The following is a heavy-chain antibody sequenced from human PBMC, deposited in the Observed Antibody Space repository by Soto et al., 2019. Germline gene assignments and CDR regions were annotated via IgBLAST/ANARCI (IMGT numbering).Heavy chain of an antibody. J-gene: IGHJ3*01. CDR2: IYYSGST. V-gene: IGHV4-59*01. Sequence: SETLSLTCTVSGGSISSYYWSWIRQPPGKGLEWIGFIYYSGSTNYNPSLKTRVTISLDTSKNRFSLRLSSVTAADTAVYYCARVPSGVRGVGRAFAFWGQGTMVTVSS. D-gene: IGHD3-10*01. CDR1: GGSISSYY. CDR3: ARVPSGVRGVGRAFAF.